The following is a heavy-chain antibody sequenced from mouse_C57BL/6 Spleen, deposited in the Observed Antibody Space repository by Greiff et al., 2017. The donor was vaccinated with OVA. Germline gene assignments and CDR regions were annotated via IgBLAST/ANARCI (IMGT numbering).Heavy chain of an antibody. V-gene: IGHV6-3*01. CDR2: IRLKSDNYAT. CDR1: GFTFSNYW. D-gene: IGHD2-5*01. J-gene: IGHJ3*01. Sequence: DVMLVESGGGLVQPGGSMKLSCVASGFTFSNYWMNWVRQSPEKGLEWVAQIRLKSDNYATHYAESVKGRFTISRDDSKSSVYLQMNNLRAEDTGIYYCTVYYSNSFFAYWGQGTLVTVSA. CDR3: TVYYSNSFFAY.